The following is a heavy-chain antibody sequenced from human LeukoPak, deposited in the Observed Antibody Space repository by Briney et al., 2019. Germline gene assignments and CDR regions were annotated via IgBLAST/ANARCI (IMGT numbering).Heavy chain of an antibody. Sequence: ASVKVSCKASGYTFTSYYMHWVRQAPGQGLEWMGIINPSGGSTSYAQKFQSRVTMTRDTSTSTVYMELSSLRSEDTAVYYCARDLAVAGTFDYWGQGTLVTVSS. D-gene: IGHD6-19*01. J-gene: IGHJ4*02. CDR1: GYTFTSYY. CDR2: INPSGGST. CDR3: ARDLAVAGTFDY. V-gene: IGHV1-46*01.